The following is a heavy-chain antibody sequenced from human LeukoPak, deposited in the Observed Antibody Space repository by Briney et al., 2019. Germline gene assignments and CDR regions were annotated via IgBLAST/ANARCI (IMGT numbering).Heavy chain of an antibody. Sequence: GGSLRLSCAASGFTFSSYAMSWVRQAPGKGLEWVSAISGSGGSTYYADSVKGRFTISRDNSKNTLYLQMNSLRAEDTAVYYCAKVGGYCSSTSCREFDPWGQGTLVTVSS. V-gene: IGHV3-23*01. CDR2: ISGSGGST. CDR1: GFTFSSYA. J-gene: IGHJ5*02. CDR3: AKVGGYCSSTSCREFDP. D-gene: IGHD2-2*01.